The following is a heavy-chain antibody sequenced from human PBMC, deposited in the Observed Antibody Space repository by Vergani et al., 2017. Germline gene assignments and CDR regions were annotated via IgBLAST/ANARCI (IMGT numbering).Heavy chain of an antibody. CDR2: IIPIFGTA. Sequence: QVQLVQSGAEVKKPGSSVKVSCKASGGTFSSYAISWVRQAPGQGLEWMGAIIPIFGTANYAQKFQGRVTITADESTSTAYMELSSLRSEDTAVYYCAIHKLGYCSSTSCYAFDYWGQGTLVTVSS. D-gene: IGHD2-2*01. J-gene: IGHJ4*02. V-gene: IGHV1-69*01. CDR3: AIHKLGYCSSTSCYAFDY. CDR1: GGTFSSYA.